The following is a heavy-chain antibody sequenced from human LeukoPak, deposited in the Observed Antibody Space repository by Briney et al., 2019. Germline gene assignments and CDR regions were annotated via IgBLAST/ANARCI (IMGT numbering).Heavy chain of an antibody. V-gene: IGHV3-15*01. CDR3: ATGLGHSDFDY. J-gene: IGHJ4*02. Sequence: PGGSLRLSCAVSGFTFSNYWMSWVRQAPGKGLEWVGRIKSKTDGRTTDYAAPVKGRFTISRDDSKNTLYLQMNSLKTEDTAVYYCATGLGHSDFDYWGQGTLVAVSS. D-gene: IGHD6-19*01. CDR2: IKSKTDGRTT. CDR1: GFTFSNYW.